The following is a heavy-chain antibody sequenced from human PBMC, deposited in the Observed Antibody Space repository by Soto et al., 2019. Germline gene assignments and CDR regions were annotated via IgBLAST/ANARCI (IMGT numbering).Heavy chain of an antibody. J-gene: IGHJ6*02. D-gene: IGHD3-10*01. V-gene: IGHV1-69*01. CDR2: IIPIFGTA. Sequence: QVQLVQSGAEVKKPGSSVKVPCKASGGTFSSYAISWVRQAPGQGLEWMGGIIPIFGTANYAQKFQGRVTITADESTSTAYMELSSLRSEDTAVYYCARDLRVVRGVIPAVGMDVWGQGTTVTVSS. CDR1: GGTFSSYA. CDR3: ARDLRVVRGVIPAVGMDV.